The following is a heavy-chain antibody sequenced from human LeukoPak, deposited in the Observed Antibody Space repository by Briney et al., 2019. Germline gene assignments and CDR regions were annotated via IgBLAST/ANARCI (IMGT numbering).Heavy chain of an antibody. Sequence: SETLSLTCTVSGGSISSSSYYWSWIRQPPGKGLEWIGYIYYSGGTNYNPSLKSRVTISVDTSKNQFSLKLSYVTAADTAVYYWAGGGDWKGDYWGQGTLVTVSS. CDR2: IYYSGGT. V-gene: IGHV4-61*01. CDR1: GGSISSSSYY. J-gene: IGHJ4*02. D-gene: IGHD3-16*01. CDR3: AGGGDWKGDY.